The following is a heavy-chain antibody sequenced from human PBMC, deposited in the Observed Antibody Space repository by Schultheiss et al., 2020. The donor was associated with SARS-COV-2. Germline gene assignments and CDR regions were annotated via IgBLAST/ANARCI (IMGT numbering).Heavy chain of an antibody. J-gene: IGHJ6*03. Sequence: GSLRLSCAASGFTFSDYYMSWIRQPPGKGLEWIGYIYYSGSTNYNPSLKSRVTISVDTSKNQFSLKLSSVTAADTAVYYCARVTNGNYYYYYMDVWGKGTTVTVSS. CDR2: IYYSGST. D-gene: IGHD4-11*01. CDR3: ARVTNGNYYYYYMDV. V-gene: IGHV4-59*01. CDR1: GFTFSDYY.